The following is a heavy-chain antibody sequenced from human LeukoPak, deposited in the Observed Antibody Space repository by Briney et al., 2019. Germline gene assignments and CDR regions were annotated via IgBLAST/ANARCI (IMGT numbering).Heavy chain of an antibody. Sequence: SETLSLTCAVYGGSFSGHYWTWIRQPPGKGLEWIGESTHSGSTNYNPSLKSRVTISVDTSKNQFSLKLTSVTAADTAVYHCARGRTGAAALDFWGPGTLVTVSS. CDR3: ARGRTGAAALDF. CDR1: GGSFSGHY. V-gene: IGHV4-34*01. CDR2: STHSGST. D-gene: IGHD2-2*01. J-gene: IGHJ4*02.